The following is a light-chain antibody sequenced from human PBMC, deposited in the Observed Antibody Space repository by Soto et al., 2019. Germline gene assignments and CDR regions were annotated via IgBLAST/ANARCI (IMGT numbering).Light chain of an antibody. Sequence: QSVLTQPASVSGSPGQSITISCTGTSSDVGGYNYVSWYQQHPGKAPKFMIYDVSNRPSGVSNRFSGSKSGNTASLTISGLQADDEADYYCSSYTTSNTRQIVFGTGTQLTV. CDR2: DVS. J-gene: IGLJ1*01. V-gene: IGLV2-14*01. CDR1: SSDVGGYNY. CDR3: SSYTTSNTRQIV.